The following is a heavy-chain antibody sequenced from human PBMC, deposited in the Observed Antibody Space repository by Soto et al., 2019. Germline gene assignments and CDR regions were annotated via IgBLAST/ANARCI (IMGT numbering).Heavy chain of an antibody. Sequence: EVQVVESGGGLVEPGGSLRLSCTGSGFSFYDSDMTWVGQAPGKGLEWVSSISSGGSFMFYAESFKGRFTISRNNAKNSLFLQMNSLRVEDTSIYYCARKHSSDATGYDYFDSWGQGTLVTVSS. J-gene: IGHJ4*02. V-gene: IGHV3-21*01. D-gene: IGHD3-3*01. CDR1: GFSFYDSD. CDR2: ISSGGSFM. CDR3: ARKHSSDATGYDYFDS.